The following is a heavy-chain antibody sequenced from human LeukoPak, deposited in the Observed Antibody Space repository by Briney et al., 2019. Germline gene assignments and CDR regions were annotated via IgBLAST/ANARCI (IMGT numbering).Heavy chain of an antibody. CDR3: ARGRLELLWFGELHKVPYMDV. D-gene: IGHD3-10*01. V-gene: IGHV6-1*01. CDR1: GDSVSSNSAA. CDR2: TYYRSKWYN. Sequence: SSQTLSLTCAISGDSVSSNSAAWNWIMQSPSRGLEWLGRTYYRSKWYNDYAVSVKSRITINPDTSKNQFSLQLNSVTPEDTAVYYCARGRLELLWFGELHKVPYMDVWGKGTTVTVSS. J-gene: IGHJ6*03.